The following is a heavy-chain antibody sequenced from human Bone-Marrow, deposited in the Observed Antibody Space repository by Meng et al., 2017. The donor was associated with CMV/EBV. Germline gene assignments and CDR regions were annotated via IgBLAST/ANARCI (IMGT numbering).Heavy chain of an antibody. CDR3: ARVRYSDSRGYYEY. CDR1: GFTFSSYG. CDR2: IYYDGSNK. D-gene: IGHD3-22*01. V-gene: IGHV3-33*01. Sequence: VASGFTFSSYGVQWVRQAPGKGLEWVAFIYYDGSNKYYSDSVKGRFTISRDNSKNTLYLQMNSLRAEDAAVYYCARVRYSDSRGYYEYWGQGTLVTV. J-gene: IGHJ4*02.